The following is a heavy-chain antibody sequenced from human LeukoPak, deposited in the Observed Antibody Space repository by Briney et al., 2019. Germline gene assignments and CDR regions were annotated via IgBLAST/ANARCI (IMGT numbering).Heavy chain of an antibody. D-gene: IGHD3-22*01. CDR1: GYSISSGYY. Sequence: SETLSLTCTVSGYSISSGYYWGWVRQPPGKGLEWIGSIYHSGSTYYNPSLKSRLTISVDTSKNQFSLKLSSVTAADTAVYYCARGVDPSLDPQYYYDSSGYYFYWFDPWGQGTLVTVSS. J-gene: IGHJ5*02. CDR2: IYHSGST. V-gene: IGHV4-38-2*02. CDR3: ARGVDPSLDPQYYYDSSGYYFYWFDP.